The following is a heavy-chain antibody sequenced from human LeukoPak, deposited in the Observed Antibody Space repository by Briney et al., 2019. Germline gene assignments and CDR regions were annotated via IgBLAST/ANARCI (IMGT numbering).Heavy chain of an antibody. D-gene: IGHD1-26*01. V-gene: IGHV4-38-2*02. CDR2: IYHSGST. J-gene: IGHJ3*02. CDR1: AYSISSDYY. CDR3: ARVWVKWELQSTFDI. Sequence: PSETLSLTCTVSAYSISSDYYWGWIRQPPGKELEWIGGIYHSGSTYYNPSLKSRVTISVDTSKNQFSLKPSSVTAADTAVYYCARVWVKWELQSTFDIWGQGTMVTVSS.